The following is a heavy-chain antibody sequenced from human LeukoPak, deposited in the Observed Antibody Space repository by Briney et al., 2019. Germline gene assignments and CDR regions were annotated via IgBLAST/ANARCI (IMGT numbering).Heavy chain of an antibody. CDR3: AKDWAVAGSSNY. CDR1: GFTFSSYA. CDR2: ISGSGGST. Sequence: GGSLRLSCAASGFTFSSYAMSWVRQAPGKGLEWVSAISGSGGSTYYADSVKGRFTISRDNSKNTLYLQMNSLRAEDTAAYYCAKDWAVAGSSNYWGQGTLVTVSS. J-gene: IGHJ4*02. V-gene: IGHV3-23*01. D-gene: IGHD6-19*01.